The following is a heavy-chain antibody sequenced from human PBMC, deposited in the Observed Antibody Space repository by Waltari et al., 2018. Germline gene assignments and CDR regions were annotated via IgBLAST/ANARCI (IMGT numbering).Heavy chain of an antibody. CDR3: ATLAAAGRLTDTYDF. D-gene: IGHD6-13*01. CDR2: IIPVLGTS. Sequence: QVQLVQSGAELKKPGSSAKISCKAFGDTLSSYALSWVRQAPGQGLEWMGVIIPVLGTSNYAQKVRGRVTITTDESTNTAYMDLISLRSEDTALYYWATLAAAGRLTDTYDFWGQGTLVTVSS. CDR1: GDTLSSYA. J-gene: IGHJ4*02. V-gene: IGHV1-69*05.